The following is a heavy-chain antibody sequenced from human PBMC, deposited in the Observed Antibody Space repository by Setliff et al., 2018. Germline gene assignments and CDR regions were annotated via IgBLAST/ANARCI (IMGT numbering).Heavy chain of an antibody. D-gene: IGHD3-22*01. CDR2: FYISGTT. CDR3: ARGSFPYDNSGFDY. CDR1: GDSISSYF. J-gene: IGHJ4*02. Sequence: PSETLSLTCSVPGDSISSYFWTWIRQPAGKGLGWIGRFYISGTTTYNPSLKSRVTMSADTSKNQFSLKLSSVTAADTAVYYCARGSFPYDNSGFDYWGQGTLVTVSS. V-gene: IGHV4-4*07.